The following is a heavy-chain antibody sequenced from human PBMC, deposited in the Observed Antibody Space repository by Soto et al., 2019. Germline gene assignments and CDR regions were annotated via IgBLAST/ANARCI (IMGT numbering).Heavy chain of an antibody. Sequence: PSETLSLTCTVSGASISGFYWSWIWKSAGKGLEWIGRIYATGTTDYNPSLKSRVMMSVDTSKKQFSLKLRSVTAADTAVYYCVRDGTKTLRDWFDPWGQGISVPVSS. CDR2: IYATGTT. CDR3: VRDGTKTLRDWFDP. J-gene: IGHJ5*02. CDR1: GASISGFY. D-gene: IGHD1-1*01. V-gene: IGHV4-4*07.